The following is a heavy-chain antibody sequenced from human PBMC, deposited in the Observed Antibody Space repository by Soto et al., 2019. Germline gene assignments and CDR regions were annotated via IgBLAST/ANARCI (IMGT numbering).Heavy chain of an antibody. CDR1: GGSVSTYY. V-gene: IGHV4-59*02. CDR2: IYYSGST. CDR3: ARVWTTVTNWFDP. J-gene: IGHJ5*02. Sequence: SETLSLTCTVSGGSVSTYYWSWIRQPPGKGLEWIAYIYYSGSTSYNPSLKSRVTISVDKSKNQFSLKLSSVTAADTAVYYCARVWTTVTNWFDPWGQGTLVTVSS. D-gene: IGHD4-17*01.